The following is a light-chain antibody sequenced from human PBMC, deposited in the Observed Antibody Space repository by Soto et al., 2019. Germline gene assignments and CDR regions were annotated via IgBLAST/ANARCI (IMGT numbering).Light chain of an antibody. Sequence: DIQMTHSPSTLSGSVAHRVTITCRASQTISSWLAWYQQKPGKAPKLLIYKASTLKSGVPSRFSGSGSGTEFTLTISSLQPDDFATYYCQHYNSYSEAFGQGTKVDIK. CDR2: KAS. J-gene: IGKJ1*01. CDR3: QHYNSYSEA. CDR1: QTISSW. V-gene: IGKV1-5*03.